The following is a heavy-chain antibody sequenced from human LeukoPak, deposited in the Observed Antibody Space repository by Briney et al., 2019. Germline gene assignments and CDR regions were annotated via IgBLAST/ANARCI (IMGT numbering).Heavy chain of an antibody. D-gene: IGHD6-13*01. CDR2: TYYRSKLYN. V-gene: IGHV6-1*01. Sequence: SQTLSLTCALSGDSFSSNSAAWNWLRQSPSRGLEWLGRTYYRSKLYNDYAVSVKSRITINPDTSKNQFSLQLNSVTPEDTAVYYRAREELYSSSWYAFDYWGQGTLVTVSS. J-gene: IGHJ4*02. CDR1: GDSFSSNSAA. CDR3: AREELYSSSWYAFDY.